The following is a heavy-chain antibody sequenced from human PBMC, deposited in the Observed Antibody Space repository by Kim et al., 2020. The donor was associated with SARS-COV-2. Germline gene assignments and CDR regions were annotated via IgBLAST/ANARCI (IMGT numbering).Heavy chain of an antibody. J-gene: IGHJ1*01. CDR3: ARDDFQH. Sequence: DGSNKYSADSVKGRFTISRDNSKNTLYLQMNSLRAEDTAVYYCARDDFQHWGQGTLVTVSS. V-gene: IGHV3-30-3*01. CDR2: DGSNK.